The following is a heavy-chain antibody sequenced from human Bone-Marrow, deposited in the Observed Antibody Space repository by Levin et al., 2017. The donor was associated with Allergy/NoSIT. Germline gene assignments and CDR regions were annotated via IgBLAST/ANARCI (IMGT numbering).Heavy chain of an antibody. CDR2: ISPGGGSYI. D-gene: IGHD3-22*01. CDR3: ARGDSYVSSGYYYPDY. V-gene: IGHV3-21*01. CDR1: GFTFSSYS. Sequence: PGGSLRLSCEGSGFTFSSYSLNWVRQAPGQGLEWVSSISPGGGSYITYADSVKGRFSISRDNAKNSVYLQMNSLRAEDTAVYYCARGDSYVSSGYYYPDYWGQGTVVTVSS. J-gene: IGHJ4*02.